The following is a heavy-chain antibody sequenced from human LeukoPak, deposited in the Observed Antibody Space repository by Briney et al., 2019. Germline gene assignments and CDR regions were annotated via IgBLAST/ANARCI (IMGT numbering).Heavy chain of an antibody. CDR1: GFTFSSYS. D-gene: IGHD6-13*01. J-gene: IGHJ4*02. V-gene: IGHV3-21*01. CDR3: ARVSRQQLAIDY. CDR2: ISSSSSYI. Sequence: GGSLRLSCAASGFTFSSYSMNWVRQAPGKGLEWVSSISSSSSYIYCADSVKGRFTISRDNAKNSLYLQMNSLRAEDTAVYYCARVSRQQLAIDYWGQGTLVTVSS.